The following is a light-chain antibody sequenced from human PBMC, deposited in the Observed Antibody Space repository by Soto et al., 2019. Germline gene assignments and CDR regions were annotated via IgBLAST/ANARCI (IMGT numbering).Light chain of an antibody. J-gene: IGKJ3*01. CDR1: QDISKF. CDR3: QQYENRPYT. Sequence: DINMTHSPSSLSPSIGDRVSLTCQASQDISKFLNWYQHKPGQAPSLLIYDASKSHFGVPSRFSGSGSGTDFTFTISSLQPEDNATYYCQQYENRPYTFGPGTKVDN. V-gene: IGKV1-33*01. CDR2: DAS.